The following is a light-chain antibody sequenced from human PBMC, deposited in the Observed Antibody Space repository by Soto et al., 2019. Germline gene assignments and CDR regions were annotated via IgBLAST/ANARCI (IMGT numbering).Light chain of an antibody. V-gene: IGLV3-21*02. CDR2: DDS. Sequence: ELTQPPSVSVAPGQTARITCGGNNIGGKSVHWYQQKPGQAPVLVVYDDSDRPSGIPDRFSGSNSGGTATLTIRRVEAGDEADYYCHVWDSSSDHYVFGTGTKVTVL. CDR1: NIGGKS. CDR3: HVWDSSSDHYV. J-gene: IGLJ1*01.